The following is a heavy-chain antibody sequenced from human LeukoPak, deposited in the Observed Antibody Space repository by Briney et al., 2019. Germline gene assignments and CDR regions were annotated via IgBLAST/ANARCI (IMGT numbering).Heavy chain of an antibody. Sequence: GGSLRLSCAASGFPFSSYGMHWVRQAPGKGLEWVALIWYDGSNLYYADSVKGRFIISKDSSKNTLYLHMNSLRAEDTAVYYCARDKNYYGSGSPSLDAFDIWGQGTMVTVSS. J-gene: IGHJ3*02. CDR1: GFPFSSYG. D-gene: IGHD3-10*01. CDR2: IWYDGSNL. CDR3: ARDKNYYGSGSPSLDAFDI. V-gene: IGHV3-33*01.